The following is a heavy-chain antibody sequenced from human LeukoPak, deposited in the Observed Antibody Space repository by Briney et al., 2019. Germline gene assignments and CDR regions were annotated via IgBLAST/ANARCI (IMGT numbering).Heavy chain of an antibody. J-gene: IGHJ4*02. CDR1: GFTFSSYA. V-gene: IGHV3-23*01. CDR2: ISGRGGST. CDR3: ANASYSPSSGYYSWSGY. Sequence: GGSLRLSCAASGFTFSSYAMSWVRQAPGKGLEWVSAISGRGGSTYYADSVKGRFTISRDNSKNTLYLQMNRMRGQDTAVSSCANASYSPSSGYYSWSGYWGQGPLVTVSS. D-gene: IGHD3-22*01.